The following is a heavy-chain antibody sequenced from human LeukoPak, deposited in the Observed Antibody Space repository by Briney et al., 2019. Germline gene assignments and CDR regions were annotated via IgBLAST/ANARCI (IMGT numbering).Heavy chain of an antibody. J-gene: IGHJ4*02. Sequence: GASVKVSCKASGYTFTSYYMHWVRQAPGQGLEWMGIINPSGGSTSYAQKFQGRVTMTRDTSTSTDYMELSSLRSEDTAVYYCARVSFDYTIDYWGQGTLVTVSS. D-gene: IGHD4-11*01. CDR3: ARVSFDYTIDY. CDR2: INPSGGST. CDR1: GYTFTSYY. V-gene: IGHV1-46*01.